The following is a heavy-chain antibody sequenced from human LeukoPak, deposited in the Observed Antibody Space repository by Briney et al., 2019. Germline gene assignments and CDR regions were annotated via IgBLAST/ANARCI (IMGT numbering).Heavy chain of an antibody. CDR2: INPNSGST. V-gene: IGHV1-2*02. CDR1: GYAFTDYY. J-gene: IGHJ3*02. D-gene: IGHD6-6*01. CDR3: ARETSISRAFDI. Sequence: GASVKVSCKASGYAFTDYYVHWVRQAPGQGLEWMGWINPNSGSTNYAQKFQGRVTMTSDTSITTAYMELSSLTSDDTAVYYCARETSISRAFDIWGQGTVVTVSS.